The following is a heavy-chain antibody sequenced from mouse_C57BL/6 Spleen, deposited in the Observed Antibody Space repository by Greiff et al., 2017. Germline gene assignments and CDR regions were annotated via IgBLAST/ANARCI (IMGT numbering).Heavy chain of an antibody. CDR1: GSTFTDHT. CDR2: ISPRDGSP. J-gene: IGHJ1*03. CDR3: ARYYSNWYFDV. V-gene: IGHV1-78*01. Sequence: QVQLKESDAELVKPGASVKISCKVSGSTFTDHTIHWMKQRPEPGLEWIGNISPRDGSPTYNEKFKGKATLTADKSSSTAYMQLNSLTSVDSAVYFCARYYSNWYFDVWGTGTTVTVSS. D-gene: IGHD2-5*01.